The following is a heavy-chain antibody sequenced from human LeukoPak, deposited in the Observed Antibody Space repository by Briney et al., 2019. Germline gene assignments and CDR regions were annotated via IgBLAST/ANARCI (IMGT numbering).Heavy chain of an antibody. CDR3: ARGFSAIEWELLY. V-gene: IGHV3-33*01. D-gene: IGHD1-26*01. Sequence: GRSLRLSCAASGFTFSSYGMHWVRQAPGKGLEWVAVIWYDGSNKYYADSVKGRFTISRDNSKNTLYLQMNSLRAEDTAVYYCARGFSAIEWELLYWGQGTLVTVSS. CDR1: GFTFSSYG. CDR2: IWYDGSNK. J-gene: IGHJ4*02.